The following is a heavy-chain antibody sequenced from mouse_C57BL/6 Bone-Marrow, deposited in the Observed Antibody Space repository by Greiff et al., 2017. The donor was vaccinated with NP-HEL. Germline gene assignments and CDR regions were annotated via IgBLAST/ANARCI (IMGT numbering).Heavy chain of an antibody. Sequence: EVKVVESEGGLVQPGSSMKLSCTASGFTFSDYYMAWVRQVPEKGLEWVANINYDGSSTYYLDSLKSRFIISRDNAKNILYLQMSSLKSEDTATYYCARDGTSSYDGYYYYAMDYWGQGTSVTVSS. D-gene: IGHD2-3*01. J-gene: IGHJ4*01. CDR2: INYDGSST. V-gene: IGHV5-16*01. CDR3: ARDGTSSYDGYYYYAMDY. CDR1: GFTFSDYY.